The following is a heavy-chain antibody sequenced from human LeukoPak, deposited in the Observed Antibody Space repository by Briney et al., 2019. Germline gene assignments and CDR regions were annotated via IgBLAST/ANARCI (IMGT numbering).Heavy chain of an antibody. J-gene: IGHJ6*03. V-gene: IGHV4-61*05. D-gene: IGHD3-3*01. CDR2: IYYSGST. CDR1: GGSISSSSYY. CDR3: ARKVGYDFWKDYYYMDV. Sequence: PSETLSLTCTVSGGSISSSSYYWGWTRQPPGKGLEWIGYIYYSGSTNYNPSLKSRVTISVDTSKNQFSLKLSSVTAADTAVYYCARKVGYDFWKDYYYMDVWGKGTTVTVSS.